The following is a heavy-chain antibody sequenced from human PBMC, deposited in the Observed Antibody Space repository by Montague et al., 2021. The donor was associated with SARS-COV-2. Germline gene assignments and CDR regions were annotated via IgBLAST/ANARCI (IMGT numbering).Heavy chain of an antibody. CDR2: FSYSDST. CDR1: GASISTSTDH. CDR3: ARHMAHVLVSVTGANWFDP. V-gene: IGHV4-39*01. D-gene: IGHD5/OR15-5a*01. J-gene: IGHJ5*02. Sequence: SETLSLTCSVSGASISTSTDHWAWIRQSPGKGLEWVGSFSYSDSTHYNPSLRSRVTISVDSSENQFSLKLNSVTAADTAIYYCARHMAHVLVSVTGANWFDPWGQGTMVTVSS.